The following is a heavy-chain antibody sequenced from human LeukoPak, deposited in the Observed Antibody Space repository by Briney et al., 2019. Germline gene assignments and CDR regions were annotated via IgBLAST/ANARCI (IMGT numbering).Heavy chain of an antibody. J-gene: IGHJ4*02. CDR1: GYSFNSDW. D-gene: IGHD5-12*01. CDR3: ARRGYSGYSPLDS. V-gene: IGHV5-51*01. Sequence: GESLKISCKGSGYSFNSDWIGWVRQMPGKGLEWMGIIYPGDSDRRYSPSFQSQVTISADKSISTAYLQWSSLKASDTAMYYCARRGYSGYSPLDSWGQGTLVTVSS. CDR2: IYPGDSDR.